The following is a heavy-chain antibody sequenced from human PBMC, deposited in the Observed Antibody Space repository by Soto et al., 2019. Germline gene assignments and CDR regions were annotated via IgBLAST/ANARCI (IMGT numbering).Heavy chain of an antibody. D-gene: IGHD2-21*02. CDR2: IKSITDGGTT. CDR1: GFTFSNTW. CDR3: CTSDGFYYYAMDV. V-gene: IGHV3-15*01. Sequence: GGSLRLSCAASGFTFSNTWMSWVRQAPGKGLEWVGRIKSITDGGTTDYAAPVKGRFTISRDDSKNTLFLQVNGLKTEDTAVYYCCTSDGFYYYAMDVWGQGTTVTVSS. J-gene: IGHJ6*02.